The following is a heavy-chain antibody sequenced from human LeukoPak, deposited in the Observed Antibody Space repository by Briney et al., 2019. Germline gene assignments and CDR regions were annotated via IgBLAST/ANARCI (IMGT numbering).Heavy chain of an antibody. CDR1: GCTFSSYA. Sequence: ASVKVSCKASGCTFSSYAISWVRQAPGQGLEWMGGIIPIFGTANYAQKFQGRVTITADESTSTAYMELSSLRSEDTAVYYCARDNRGNAFDIWGQGTMVTVSS. V-gene: IGHV1-69*13. CDR3: ARDNRGNAFDI. D-gene: IGHD1-14*01. CDR2: IIPIFGTA. J-gene: IGHJ3*02.